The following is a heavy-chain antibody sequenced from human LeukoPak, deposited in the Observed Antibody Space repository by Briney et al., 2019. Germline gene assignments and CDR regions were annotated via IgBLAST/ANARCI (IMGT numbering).Heavy chain of an antibody. V-gene: IGHV1-46*01. D-gene: IGHD2-2*01. CDR1: GYTFTSYY. CDR3: ARLVVPAAKPPIDGWFDP. CDR2: INPSGGST. Sequence: GASVKVSCKASGYTFTSYYMHWVRQAPGQGLEWMGIINPSGGSTSYAQRFQGRVTMTRDMSTSTVYMELSSLRSEDTAVYYCARLVVPAAKPPIDGWFDPWGQGTLVTVSS. J-gene: IGHJ5*02.